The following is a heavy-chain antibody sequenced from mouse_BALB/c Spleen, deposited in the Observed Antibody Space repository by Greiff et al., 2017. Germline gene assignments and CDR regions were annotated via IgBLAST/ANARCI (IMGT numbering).Heavy chain of an antibody. V-gene: IGHV14-3*02. CDR3: ARSDYYGSSDGYCDV. CDR1: GFNIKDTY. CDR2: IDPANGNT. J-gene: IGHJ1*01. D-gene: IGHD1-1*01. Sequence: VQLQQSGAELVKPGASVKLSCTASGFNIKDTYMHWVKQRPEQGLEWIGRIDPANGNTKYDPKFQGKATITADTSSNTAYLQLSSLTSEDTAVYYCARSDYYGSSDGYCDVWGAGTTVTVSS.